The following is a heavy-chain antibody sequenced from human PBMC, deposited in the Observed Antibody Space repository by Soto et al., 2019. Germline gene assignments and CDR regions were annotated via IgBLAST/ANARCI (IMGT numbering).Heavy chain of an antibody. D-gene: IGHD6-13*01. V-gene: IGHV1-18*01. Sequence: QVQLVQSGAEVKKPGASVKVSCKASGYTFTNYGISWVRQAPGQGLEWMGWISNYNGKTNYAQKFQDRITMTTDTSTTTAYMDLRSLTSDDTAVYYCARDRSNSEYWGQGTLVSVSS. CDR3: ARDRSNSEY. CDR1: GYTFTNYG. CDR2: ISNYNGKT. J-gene: IGHJ4*02.